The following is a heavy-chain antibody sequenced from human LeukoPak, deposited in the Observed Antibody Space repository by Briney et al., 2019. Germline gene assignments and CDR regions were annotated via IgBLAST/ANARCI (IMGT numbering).Heavy chain of an antibody. CDR1: GGSISSGGYY. V-gene: IGHV4-31*03. D-gene: IGHD1-26*01. CDR2: IYYSGST. J-gene: IGHJ4*02. Sequence: KPSQTLSLTCTVSGGSISSGGYYWSWIREHPGKGLEWIGYIYYSGSTYYNPSLKSRVTISVDTSKNLFSLKLSSVTAADTAVYYCARSGSSYYFDYWGQGTLVTVSS. CDR3: ARSGSSYYFDY.